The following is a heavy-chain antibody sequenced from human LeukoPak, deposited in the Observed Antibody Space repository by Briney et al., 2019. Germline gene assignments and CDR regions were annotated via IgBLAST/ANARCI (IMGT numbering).Heavy chain of an antibody. CDR2: INTNTGNP. V-gene: IGHV7-4-1*02. CDR3: ARIQAAAGSNNYFDY. CDR1: GYTFTSYA. Sequence: ASVKVSCKASGYTFTSYAMNWVRQAPGQGLEWMGWINTNTGNPTYAQGFTGRFVFSLDTSVSTAYLQISSLKAEDTAVYYCARIQAAAGSNNYFDYWGQGTLVTVSS. D-gene: IGHD6-13*01. J-gene: IGHJ4*02.